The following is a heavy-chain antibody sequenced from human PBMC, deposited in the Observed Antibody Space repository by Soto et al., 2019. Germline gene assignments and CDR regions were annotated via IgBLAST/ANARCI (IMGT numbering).Heavy chain of an antibody. CDR3: ARDDSGAPYYAFAN. D-gene: IGHD3-22*01. Sequence: EVQLLESGGGLVQPGGSLRLSCAASGFTFSIYAMSWVRQAPGTGLEWVSAISASGGSTYYADSVKGRFTISRDNSKNTLYLQVNKLRVEDTAVYYCARDDSGAPYYAFANWGHGTMVTVSS. J-gene: IGHJ3*02. CDR1: GFTFSIYA. CDR2: ISASGGST. V-gene: IGHV3-23*01.